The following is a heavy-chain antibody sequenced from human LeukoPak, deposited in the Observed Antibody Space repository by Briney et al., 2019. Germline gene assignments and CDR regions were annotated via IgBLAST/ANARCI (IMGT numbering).Heavy chain of an antibody. J-gene: IGHJ5*02. CDR1: GYTFTGQF. Sequence: ASVKVSCKASGYTFTGQFLHWVRQAPGQGLEWMGWINPNSGGTIYAQKFQGRVTMTRDTSTSTVYMELSSLRSEDTAVYYCARAPGLWFGELGTWGQGTLVTVSS. V-gene: IGHV1-2*02. D-gene: IGHD3-10*01. CDR2: INPNSGGT. CDR3: ARAPGLWFGELGT.